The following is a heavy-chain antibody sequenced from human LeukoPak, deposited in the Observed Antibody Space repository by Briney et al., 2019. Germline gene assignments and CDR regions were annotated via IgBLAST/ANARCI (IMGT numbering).Heavy chain of an antibody. J-gene: IGHJ4*02. CDR3: ARGYCRSGSCHGVLDY. CDR2: IYYSGST. CDR1: GGSVSSASYY. V-gene: IGHV4-61*01. Sequence: SETLSLTCTVSGGSVSSASYYWSWIRQPPGKGLEWIAYIYYSGSTNYNPSLKSRVTISLDTSKNQFSLKLSSVTAADTAVHYCARGYCRSGSCHGVLDYWGQGTLVTVSS. D-gene: IGHD2-15*01.